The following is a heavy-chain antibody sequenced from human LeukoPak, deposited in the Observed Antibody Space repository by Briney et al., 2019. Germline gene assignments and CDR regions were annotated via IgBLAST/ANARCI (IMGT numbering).Heavy chain of an antibody. V-gene: IGHV4-39*07. Sequence: SETLSLTCTVSGGSISSSSYYWGWIRQPPGKGLEWIGEINHSGSTNYNPSLKSRVTISVDTSKNQFSLKLSSVTATDTAVYYCARGGPLRPNDYWGQGTLVTVSS. CDR1: GGSISSSSYY. D-gene: IGHD5-12*01. J-gene: IGHJ4*02. CDR3: ARGGPLRPNDY. CDR2: INHSGST.